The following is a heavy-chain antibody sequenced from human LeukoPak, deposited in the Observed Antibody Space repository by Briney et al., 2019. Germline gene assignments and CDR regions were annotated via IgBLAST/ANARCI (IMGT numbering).Heavy chain of an antibody. V-gene: IGHV3-49*04. Sequence: GVLRLSCAASGPSITTYMMNWVRQAPGKGLEWVGFIRSKVYDGTTEYAASVKGRFTISRDDSKSIAYLQMNSLKIDDTAVYYCTRVWLQYFDYWGQGTLITVSS. CDR1: GPSITTYM. CDR3: TRVWLQYFDY. CDR2: IRSKVYDGTT. J-gene: IGHJ4*02. D-gene: IGHD5-24*01.